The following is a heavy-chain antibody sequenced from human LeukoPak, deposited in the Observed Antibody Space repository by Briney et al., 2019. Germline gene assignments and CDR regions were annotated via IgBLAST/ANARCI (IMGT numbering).Heavy chain of an antibody. CDR2: ISGSGGST. J-gene: IGHJ4*02. CDR1: GFTFSSPS. Sequence: PGGSLRLSCAASGFTFSSPSMSWVRQAPGKGLEWVSVISGSGGSTDYADSVKGRFTISRDNSKNTLYLQMNSLRAEDTAVYYCAKGSGWYVWGQGTLVTVSS. V-gene: IGHV3-23*01. D-gene: IGHD6-19*01. CDR3: AKGSGWYV.